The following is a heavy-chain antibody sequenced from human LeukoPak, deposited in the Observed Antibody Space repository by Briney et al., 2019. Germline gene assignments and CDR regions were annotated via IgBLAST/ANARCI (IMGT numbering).Heavy chain of an antibody. CDR1: GGSISSYF. CDR2: VYYSGST. J-gene: IGHJ4*02. V-gene: IGHV4-59*01. D-gene: IGHD3-22*01. Sequence: SETLSLTCTVSGGSISSYFWSWIRQPPGKGLEWIGYVYYSGSTNYNPSLKSRVTISVDTSKKQFSLKLSSATAADTAVYYCASSFYYDSRDYWGQGTLVTVSS. CDR3: ASSFYYDSRDY.